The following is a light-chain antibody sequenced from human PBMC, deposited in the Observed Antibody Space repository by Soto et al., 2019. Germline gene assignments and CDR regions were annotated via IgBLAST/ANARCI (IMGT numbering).Light chain of an antibody. CDR1: QVINNY. V-gene: IGKV1-27*01. Sequence: DIQMTQSPSSLSASVGDRVTITCRASQVINNYLAWYQQKPGKVPHLLIYAASTLHSGVPSRFSGSGSGTNFTLTISSLQPEDVATYYCQKYNSAPRTFGQGTRLEIK. J-gene: IGKJ5*01. CDR3: QKYNSAPRT. CDR2: AAS.